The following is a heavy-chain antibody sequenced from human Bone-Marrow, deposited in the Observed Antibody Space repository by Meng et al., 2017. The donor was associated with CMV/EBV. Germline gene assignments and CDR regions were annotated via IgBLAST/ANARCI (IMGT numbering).Heavy chain of an antibody. J-gene: IGHJ3*02. CDR2: IWYDGSNK. V-gene: IGHV3-33*01. CDR3: ARPSSMGAFDI. D-gene: IGHD2-2*01. CDR1: GFTFSSYG. Sequence: GGSLRLSCAASGFTFSSYGMHWVRQAPGKGLEWVAVIWYDGSNKYYADSVKGRFTISRDNSKNTLYLQMNSLRAEDTAVYYCARPSSMGAFDIWGQGTKVTVSS.